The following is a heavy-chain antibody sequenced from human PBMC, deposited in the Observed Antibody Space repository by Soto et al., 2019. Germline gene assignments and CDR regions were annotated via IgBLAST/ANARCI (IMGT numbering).Heavy chain of an antibody. Sequence: PGGSLRLSCAASGFTFNIYGMHWVRQAPGKGLEWVAVISYDGGNKYYADSVKGRFTISRDNSKNTLTLQMNGLRAEDTAVYYCAKPHCNNSSCYPSYYYYYGMGVWGQGTTVTVSS. CDR3: AKPHCNNSSCYPSYYYYYGMGV. CDR1: GFTFNIYG. V-gene: IGHV3-30*18. J-gene: IGHJ6*02. CDR2: ISYDGGNK. D-gene: IGHD2-2*01.